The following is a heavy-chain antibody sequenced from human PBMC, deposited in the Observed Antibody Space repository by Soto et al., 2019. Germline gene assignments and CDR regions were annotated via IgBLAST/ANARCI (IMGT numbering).Heavy chain of an antibody. CDR3: ARGESPFGDRTGWFDP. CDR2: MNPNSGNT. Sequence: ASVKVSCKASGYTFTSYDINWVRQATGQGLEWMGWMNPNSGNTGYAQKFQGRVTMTRNTSISTAYMELSSVTAADTAVYYCARGESPFGDRTGWFDPWGQGTLVTVSS. V-gene: IGHV1-8*01. J-gene: IGHJ5*02. D-gene: IGHD3-10*01. CDR1: GYTFTSYD.